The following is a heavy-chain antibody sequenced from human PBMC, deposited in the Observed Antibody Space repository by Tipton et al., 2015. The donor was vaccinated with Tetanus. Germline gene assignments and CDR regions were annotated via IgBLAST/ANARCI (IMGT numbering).Heavy chain of an antibody. V-gene: IGHV4-39*01. D-gene: IGHD3-22*01. CDR2: IYYSGST. J-gene: IGHJ4*02. CDR3: ARHYYDSSGPLDY. CDR1: GGSISSSSYY. Sequence: TLSLTCTVSGGSISSSSYYWGWIRQPPGKGLEWIGSIYYSGSTYYNPSLESRVTISVDTSKNQFSLKLSSVTAADTAVYYCARHYYDSSGPLDYWGQGTLVTVSS.